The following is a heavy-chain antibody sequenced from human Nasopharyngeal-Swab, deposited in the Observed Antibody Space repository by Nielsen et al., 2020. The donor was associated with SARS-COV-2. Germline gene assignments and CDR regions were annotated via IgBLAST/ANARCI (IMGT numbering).Heavy chain of an antibody. CDR2: IYYSGST. V-gene: IGHV4-39*02. J-gene: IGHJ6*02. CDR1: GGSISSSSYY. D-gene: IGHD3-3*01. CDR3: AREPTYYDFWSGYLVSDYYYYYGMDV. Sequence: SETLSLTCTVSGGSISSSSYYWGWIRQPPGKGLEWIGSIYYSGSTYYNPSLKSRVTISVDTSKNQFSLKLSSVTAADTAVYYCAREPTYYDFWSGYLVSDYYYYYGMDVWGQGTTVTVSS.